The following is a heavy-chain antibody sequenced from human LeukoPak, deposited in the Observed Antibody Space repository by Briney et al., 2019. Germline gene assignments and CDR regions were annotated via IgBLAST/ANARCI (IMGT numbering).Heavy chain of an antibody. Sequence: SETLSLTCTVSGGSINNYYWSWIRQPAGKGLEWIGRIYTRGSTNYNPSLKSRVTISVDTSKNQFSLKLRSLTAADTAVYYCARGTDIVVVVAAPSPFDYWGQGTLVTVSS. J-gene: IGHJ4*02. CDR1: GGSINNYY. CDR3: ARGTDIVVVVAAPSPFDY. CDR2: IYTRGST. D-gene: IGHD2-15*01. V-gene: IGHV4-4*07.